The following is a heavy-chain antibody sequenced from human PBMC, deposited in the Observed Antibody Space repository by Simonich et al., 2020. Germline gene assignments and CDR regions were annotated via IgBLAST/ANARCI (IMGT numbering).Heavy chain of an antibody. V-gene: IGHV4-39*01. CDR1: GGSISSSSYY. Sequence: QLQLQESGPGLVKPSETLSLTCTVSGGSISSSSYYWGWLRQPPGKGLVWIGMIYYSGSTYYNPSLKSRVTISVDTSKNQFSLKLSSVTAADTAVYYCARHAGFAFDIWGQGTMVTVSS. CDR3: ARHAGFAFDI. J-gene: IGHJ3*02. CDR2: IYYSGST. D-gene: IGHD6-13*01.